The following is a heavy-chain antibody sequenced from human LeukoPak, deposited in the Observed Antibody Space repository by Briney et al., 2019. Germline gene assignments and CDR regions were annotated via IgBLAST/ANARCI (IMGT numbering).Heavy chain of an antibody. D-gene: IGHD3-3*01. V-gene: IGHV3-66*01. CDR3: AKVRNYDFWSGYCFDY. J-gene: IGHJ4*02. CDR1: GFTVSSNY. CDR2: IYSGGST. Sequence: PGGSLRLSCAASGFTVSSNYMSWVRQAPGKGLEWVSVIYSGGSTYYADSVKGRFTISRDNSKNTLYLQMNSLRAEDTAVYYCAKVRNYDFWSGYCFDYWGQGTLVTVSS.